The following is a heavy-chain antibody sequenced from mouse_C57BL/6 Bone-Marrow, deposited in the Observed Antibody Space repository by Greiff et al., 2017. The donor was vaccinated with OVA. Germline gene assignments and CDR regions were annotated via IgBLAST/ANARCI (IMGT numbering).Heavy chain of an antibody. J-gene: IGHJ1*03. CDR2: ISNGGGST. V-gene: IGHV5-12*01. CDR3: ARQFYYGSSYVFWYFDV. D-gene: IGHD1-1*01. Sequence: EVQRVESGGGLVQPGGSLKLSCAASGFTFSDYYMYWVRQTPEKRLEWVAYISNGGGSTYYPDTVKGRFTISRDNAKNTLYLQMSRLKSEDTAMYYCARQFYYGSSYVFWYFDVWGTGTTVTVSS. CDR1: GFTFSDYY.